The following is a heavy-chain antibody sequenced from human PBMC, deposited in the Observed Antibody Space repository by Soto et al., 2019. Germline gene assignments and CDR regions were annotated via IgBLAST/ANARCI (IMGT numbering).Heavy chain of an antibody. Sequence: KTSETLSLTCTVSGGSISSYYWSWIRQPPGKGLEWIGYMYYSVSTNYNPSLKSRVTISVDTSKNQFSLKLCSVTAADTAVYYCARDGGYGGNSGGLWGQGTLVTVSS. CDR1: GGSISSYY. V-gene: IGHV4-59*01. CDR2: MYYSVST. CDR3: ARDGGYGGNSGGL. J-gene: IGHJ4*02. D-gene: IGHD4-17*01.